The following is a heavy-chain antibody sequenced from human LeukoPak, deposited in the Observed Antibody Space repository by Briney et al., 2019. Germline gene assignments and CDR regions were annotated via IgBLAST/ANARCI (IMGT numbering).Heavy chain of an antibody. J-gene: IGHJ6*02. D-gene: IGHD3-10*02. V-gene: IGHV3-49*03. CDR1: GFTFGDYA. CDR3: TRDVVFGEIKEYYYGMDV. Sequence: GGSLRLSCTASGFTFGDYAMSWFRQAPGKGLEWVGFIRSKAYGGTTEYAASVKGRFTISRDDSKSIAYLQMNSLKTEDTAVYYCTRDVVFGEIKEYYYGMDVWGQGTTVTVSS. CDR2: IRSKAYGGTT.